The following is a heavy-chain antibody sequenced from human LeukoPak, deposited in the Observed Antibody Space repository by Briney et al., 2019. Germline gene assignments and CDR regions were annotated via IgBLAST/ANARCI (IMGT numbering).Heavy chain of an antibody. Sequence: GGTLRLSCAAPGFTFSSYGMSWVRQAPGKGLEWVSAISGSGGRTYYADSVKGRFTISRDNSKNTLYLQMNSLRAEDTAVYYCAKAETSSGPLDYWGQGTLVTVSS. CDR3: AKAETSSGPLDY. J-gene: IGHJ4*02. CDR2: ISGSGGRT. CDR1: GFTFSSYG. V-gene: IGHV3-23*01. D-gene: IGHD3-22*01.